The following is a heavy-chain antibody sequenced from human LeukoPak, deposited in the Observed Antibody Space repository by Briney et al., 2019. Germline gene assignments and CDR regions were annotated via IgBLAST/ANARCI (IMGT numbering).Heavy chain of an antibody. CDR1: GFTFSSYV. CDR3: ARGERNPYCSGGSCYPRGLDQLAAQDY. Sequence: GGSLRLSCAASGFTFSSYVIHWVRQAPGKGLEWVALISYDGSKIYYADSVKGRFTISRDNSKTTLYLQMNSLRADDTAVYYCARGERNPYCSGGSCYPRGLDQLAAQDYWGQGTLVSVSS. D-gene: IGHD2-15*01. J-gene: IGHJ4*02. V-gene: IGHV3-30*04. CDR2: ISYDGSKI.